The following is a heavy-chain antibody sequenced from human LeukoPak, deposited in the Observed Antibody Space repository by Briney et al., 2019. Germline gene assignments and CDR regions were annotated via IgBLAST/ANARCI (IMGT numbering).Heavy chain of an antibody. D-gene: IGHD3-9*01. V-gene: IGHV3-33*01. CDR2: IWHDGSIK. Sequence: PGGSLRLSCAASGFSFSTHGVHWVRQAPGKGLEWVAIIWHDGSIKYFADSVKGRFSISRDDSTNMVYLQVDSLRAEDTAVYYCARDNYDFLTGSFYGMDVWGQGATVIVS. CDR1: GFSFSTHG. J-gene: IGHJ6*02. CDR3: ARDNYDFLTGSFYGMDV.